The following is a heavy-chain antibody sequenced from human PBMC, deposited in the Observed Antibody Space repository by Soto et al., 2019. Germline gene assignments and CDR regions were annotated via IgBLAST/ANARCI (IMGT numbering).Heavy chain of an antibody. CDR1: GFTFSSYA. V-gene: IGHV3-23*01. CDR3: ASNTRYNPPDY. Sequence: EVQLLESGGGLVQPGGSLRLSCAASGFTFSSYAMSWVRQAPGKGLAWVSGTSVSGGSTYYADSVKGRFTISRDNSKNTLYLQMNSLRADETAVYYWASNTRYNPPDYWGEGTLVTVAS. J-gene: IGHJ4*02. D-gene: IGHD5-12*01. CDR2: TSVSGGST.